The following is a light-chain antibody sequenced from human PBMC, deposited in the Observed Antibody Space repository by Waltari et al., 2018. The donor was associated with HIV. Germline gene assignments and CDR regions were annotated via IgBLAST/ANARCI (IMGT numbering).Light chain of an antibody. J-gene: IGKJ2*01. V-gene: IGKV1-5*03. CDR3: QQYHDYST. Sequence: DIQMTQSPSSLSASVGDRVTITCRASQSISSWLACYQQRPGKAPNLLSYQASTLQSGVPSRFSGSGSGTEFSLTIDSLQPGDFATYYCQQYHDYSTFGQGTKLEIK. CDR2: QAS. CDR1: QSISSW.